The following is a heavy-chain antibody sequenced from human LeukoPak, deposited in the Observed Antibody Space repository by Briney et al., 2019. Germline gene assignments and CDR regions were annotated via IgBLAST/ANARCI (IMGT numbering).Heavy chain of an antibody. D-gene: IGHD3-3*01. Sequence: GGSLRLSCAASGFTFSSYSMNWVRQAPGKGLEWVSSISSSSSYIYYADSVKGRFTISRDNAKNSLYLQMNSLRAEDTAVYYCAIAIDDFWTHRPYYFDYWGQGTLVTVSS. CDR2: ISSSSSYI. CDR1: GFTFSSYS. CDR3: AIAIDDFWTHRPYYFDY. J-gene: IGHJ4*02. V-gene: IGHV3-21*01.